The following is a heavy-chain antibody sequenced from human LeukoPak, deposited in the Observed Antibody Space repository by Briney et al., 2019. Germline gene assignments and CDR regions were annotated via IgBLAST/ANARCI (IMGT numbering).Heavy chain of an antibody. CDR1: GYTFIHYY. Sequence: ASVKVSCKTSGYTFIHYYMHWVRQASGEGFEWMGIVDPSGDIATYAQKFQGRVTLTADTSTSTFYMELSSLRSEDTAIYYCARDSFGVRGFDHWGQGTPVTVSS. J-gene: IGHJ4*02. V-gene: IGHV1-46*01. D-gene: IGHD3-10*01. CDR3: ARDSFGVRGFDH. CDR2: VDPSGDIA.